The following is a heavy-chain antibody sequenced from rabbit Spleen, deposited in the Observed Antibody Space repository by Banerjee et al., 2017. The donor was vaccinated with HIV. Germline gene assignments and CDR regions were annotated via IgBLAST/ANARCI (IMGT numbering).Heavy chain of an antibody. CDR3: ARAAYGYGGYGDL. CDR1: GFSFTRNNW. V-gene: IGHV1S40*01. J-gene: IGHJ4*01. CDR2: IYGGSGSSA. D-gene: IGHD6-1*01. Sequence: QSLEESGGDLVKPGASLTLTCTASGFSFTRNNWICWVRQAPGKGLEWIACIYGGSGSSAYYATWATGRFTISKTSSTTVTLQMTSLTAADTATYFCARAAYGYGGYGDLWGPGTLVTVS.